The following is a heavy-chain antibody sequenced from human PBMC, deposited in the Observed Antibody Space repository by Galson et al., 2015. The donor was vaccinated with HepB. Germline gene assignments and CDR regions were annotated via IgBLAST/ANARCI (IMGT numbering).Heavy chain of an antibody. D-gene: IGHD1-1*01. J-gene: IGHJ6*02. CDR2: ISYDGSNK. CDR1: GFTFSSYA. Sequence: SLRLSCAASGFTFSSYAMHWVRQAPGKGLEWVAVISYDGSNKYYADSVKGRFTISRDNSKNTLYLQMNSLRAEDTAVYYCARDHALSNSYYYYGMDVWGQGTTVTVSS. V-gene: IGHV3-30*04. CDR3: ARDHALSNSYYYYGMDV.